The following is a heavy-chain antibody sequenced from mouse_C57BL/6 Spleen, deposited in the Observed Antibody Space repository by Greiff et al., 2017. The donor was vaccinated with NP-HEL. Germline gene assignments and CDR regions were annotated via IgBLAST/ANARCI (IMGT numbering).Heavy chain of an antibody. V-gene: IGHV7-3*01. CDR1: GFTFTDYY. D-gene: IGHD3-3*01. Sequence: EVMLVESGGGLVQPGGSLSLSCAASGFTFTDYYMSWVRQPPGKALEWLGFIRNKANGYTTEYSASVKGRFTISRDNSQSILYRQMNALRAEDSATYYCASSPRGWFAYWGQGALVTVSA. CDR3: ASSPRGWFAY. J-gene: IGHJ3*01. CDR2: IRNKANGYTT.